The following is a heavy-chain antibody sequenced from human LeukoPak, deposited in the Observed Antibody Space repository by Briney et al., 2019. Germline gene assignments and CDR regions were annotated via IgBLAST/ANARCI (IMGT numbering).Heavy chain of an antibody. CDR1: GGSLSGYY. J-gene: IGHJ4*02. Sequence: SETLSLTCAVYGGSLSGYYWSWIRQPPGKGLEWIGEINHSGSTNYNPSLKSRVTISVDTSKNQFSLKLSSVTAADTAVYYCARGSGYSSGWYQEFDYWGQGTLVTVSS. CDR2: INHSGST. V-gene: IGHV4-34*01. D-gene: IGHD6-19*01. CDR3: ARGSGYSSGWYQEFDY.